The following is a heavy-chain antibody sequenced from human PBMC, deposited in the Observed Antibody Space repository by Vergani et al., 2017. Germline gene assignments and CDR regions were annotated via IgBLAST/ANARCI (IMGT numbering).Heavy chain of an antibody. V-gene: IGHV4-31*03. D-gene: IGHD1-26*01. CDR1: GGSISSGSYY. Sequence: QVQLQESGPGLVKPSQTLSLTCTVSGGSISSGSYYWSWIRQPAGKGLEWIGYIYYSGSTYYNPSLKSRVTISVDTSKNQFSLKLSSVTAADTAVYYCASTTLSSYYFDYWGQGTLVTVSS. CDR2: IYYSGST. J-gene: IGHJ4*02. CDR3: ASTTLSSYYFDY.